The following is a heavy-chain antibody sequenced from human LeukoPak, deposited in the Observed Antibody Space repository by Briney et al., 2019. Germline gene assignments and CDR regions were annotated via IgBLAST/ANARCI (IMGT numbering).Heavy chain of an antibody. D-gene: IGHD2-2*01. CDR2: IIPIFGTA. Sequence: SVKVSCEASGGTFSIYDISWVRQAPGQGLEWIGGIIPIFGTANYAQKFQGRITITADKSTSTAYMELSSLRSEDTAVYYCAGGRTDIVVVPATLRNYYFDYWGQGTLVTVSS. CDR1: GGTFSIYD. CDR3: AGGRTDIVVVPATLRNYYFDY. J-gene: IGHJ4*02. V-gene: IGHV1-69*06.